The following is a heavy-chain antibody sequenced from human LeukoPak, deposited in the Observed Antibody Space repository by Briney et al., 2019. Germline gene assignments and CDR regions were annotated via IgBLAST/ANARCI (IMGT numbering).Heavy chain of an antibody. CDR3: ARVGSRYCSGANCYDGF. J-gene: IGHJ4*02. Sequence: GGSLRLSCAVSGFAFSSLAMHWVRQAPGKGLEWVAFISYDGNNQYYADSVKGRFTISRDNSKNTLYLQMNNPRAEDTAIYYCARVGSRYCSGANCYDGFWGQGTLVSVSS. CDR2: ISYDGNNQ. V-gene: IGHV3-30-3*01. CDR1: GFAFSSLA. D-gene: IGHD2-15*01.